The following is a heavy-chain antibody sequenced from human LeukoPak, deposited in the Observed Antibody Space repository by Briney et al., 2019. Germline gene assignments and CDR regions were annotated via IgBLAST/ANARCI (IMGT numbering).Heavy chain of an antibody. CDR2: ISWNSGTM. D-gene: IGHD6-13*01. Sequence: GGSLRLSCAASGFTFDDYAMHWVRQAPGKGLEWVSGISWNSGTMYYADSVKGRFTLSRDDAKNSLYLQMNSLRAEDTALYYCAKRSAAGTVGYFDYWGQGTLVTVSS. V-gene: IGHV3-9*01. CDR1: GFTFDDYA. J-gene: IGHJ4*02. CDR3: AKRSAAGTVGYFDY.